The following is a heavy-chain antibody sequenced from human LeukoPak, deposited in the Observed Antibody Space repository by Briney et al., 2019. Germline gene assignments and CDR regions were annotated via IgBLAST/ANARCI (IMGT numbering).Heavy chain of an antibody. CDR1: GGSFSGYY. Sequence: SETLSLTCAVYGGSFSGYYWGWIRQPPGKGLEWIGSIYYSGSTYYNPSLKSRVTISVDTSKNQFSLKLSSVTAADTAVYYCARVFRTMVRGVAIDYWGQGTLVTVSS. V-gene: IGHV4-39*01. CDR2: IYYSGST. CDR3: ARVFRTMVRGVAIDY. J-gene: IGHJ4*02. D-gene: IGHD3-10*01.